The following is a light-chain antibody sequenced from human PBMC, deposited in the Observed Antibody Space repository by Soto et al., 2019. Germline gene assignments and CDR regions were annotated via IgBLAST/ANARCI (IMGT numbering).Light chain of an antibody. J-gene: IGKJ2*01. CDR2: DAY. Sequence: EIVLTQSPGALSLSPGEIANLSCRASQTASSSHLAWYQQKPGQAPRLLIYDAYSRATGISDRFSGSGSGTDFTLTISRLEPEDFAVYDCQQYGRSPYTFGQGTKVEIK. CDR3: QQYGRSPYT. V-gene: IGKV3-20*01. CDR1: QTASSSH.